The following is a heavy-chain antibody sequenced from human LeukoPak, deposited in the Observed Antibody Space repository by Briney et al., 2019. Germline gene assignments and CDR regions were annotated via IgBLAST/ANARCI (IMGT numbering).Heavy chain of an antibody. CDR3: ATLTEAAAGTAFDY. J-gene: IGHJ4*02. CDR2: ISYDGSNK. V-gene: IGHV3-30-3*01. CDR1: GFTFSSYA. Sequence: GGSLRLSCAASGFTFSSYAMHWVRQAPGKGLEWVAVISYDGSNKYYADSVKGRFTISRDNAKNTLYLQMNSLRGEDTAVYYCATLTEAAAGTAFDYWGQGTLVTVSS. D-gene: IGHD6-13*01.